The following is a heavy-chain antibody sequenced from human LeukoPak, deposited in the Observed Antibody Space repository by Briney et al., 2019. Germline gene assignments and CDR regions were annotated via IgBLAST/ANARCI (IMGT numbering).Heavy chain of an antibody. J-gene: IGHJ6*03. CDR2: IKQDGSEK. D-gene: IGHD2-2*01. V-gene: IGHV3-7*01. CDR3: AREVSGQLLYYYYYMDV. Sequence: SGGSLRLSCAASGFTFSSYWMSWVRQAPGKGLEWVANIKQDGSEKYYVDSVKGRFTISRDNAKNSLYLQMNSLRAEDTAVYYCAREVSGQLLYYYYYMDVWGKGTTATVSS. CDR1: GFTFSSYW.